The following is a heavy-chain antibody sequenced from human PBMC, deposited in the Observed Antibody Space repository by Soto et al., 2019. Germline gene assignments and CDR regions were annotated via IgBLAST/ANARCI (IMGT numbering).Heavy chain of an antibody. Sequence: SVTVSCNAPGVTYSNHAINWVRQAPGQGLEWMGRIIPIFTTTNYAQKFQGRVTMTADESTITAYLELSSLKHDDTAVYYCAREVAADGTFREDVFDIWGQGTLVTV. CDR1: GVTYSNHA. D-gene: IGHD6-13*01. CDR3: AREVAADGTFREDVFDI. V-gene: IGHV1-69*13. CDR2: IIPIFTTT. J-gene: IGHJ3*02.